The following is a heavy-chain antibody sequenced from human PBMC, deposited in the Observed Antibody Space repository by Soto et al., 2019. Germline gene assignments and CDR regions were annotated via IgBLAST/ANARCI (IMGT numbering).Heavy chain of an antibody. V-gene: IGHV5-51*01. J-gene: IGHJ6*02. CDR1: GYSFTNYW. CDR2: IYPGDSDT. CDR3: AIPSSGYYYGMDV. D-gene: IGHD3-22*01. Sequence: GESLKISCKGSGYSFTNYWIGWVRQMPGKGLEWMGIIYPGDSDTRYSPSFQGQVTISADKSITTAYLQWSSLKASDTAMYYCAIPSSGYYYGMDVWGQGTTVTVSS.